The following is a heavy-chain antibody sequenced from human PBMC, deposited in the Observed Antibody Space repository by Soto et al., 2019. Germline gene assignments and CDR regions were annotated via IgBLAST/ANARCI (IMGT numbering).Heavy chain of an antibody. D-gene: IGHD3-10*01. CDR1: GFTFRNCW. CDR3: ASAGSKNDC. CDR2: IKADGSER. Sequence: EVQLLESGGGLVQPGGSLRLSCEASGFTFRNCWMSWVRQAPGKGLEWVANIKADGSERNYVESVKGRFTISRDNAKNSPYLPLNKMRSEDTAMYSCASAGSKNDCWRHGTLVNVS. V-gene: IGHV3-7*05. J-gene: IGHJ4*01.